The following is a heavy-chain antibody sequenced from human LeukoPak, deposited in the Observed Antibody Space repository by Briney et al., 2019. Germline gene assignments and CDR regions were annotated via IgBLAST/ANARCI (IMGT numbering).Heavy chain of an antibody. J-gene: IGHJ3*02. CDR1: GFTFSSYA. CDR2: ISSNGGST. Sequence: GGALRLSCAASGFTFSSYAMHWVRQAPRRGLEYVSAISSNGGSTYYANSVKGRFTISRDNSKNTLYLQMGSLRAEDMAVYYCARGVGPFDIWGQGTMVTVSS. V-gene: IGHV3-64*01. D-gene: IGHD2-15*01. CDR3: ARGVGPFDI.